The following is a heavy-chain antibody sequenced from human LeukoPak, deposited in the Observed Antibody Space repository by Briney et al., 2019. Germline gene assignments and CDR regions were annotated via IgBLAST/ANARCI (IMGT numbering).Heavy chain of an antibody. CDR3: AREGKDRRGATTDY. D-gene: IGHD1-26*01. Sequence: GGSLRLSCAASGFTFSSYAMHWVRQAPGKGLEWVAVISYDGSNKYYADSVKGRFTISRDNSKNTLYLQMNSLRAEDTAVYYCAREGKDRRGATTDYWGQGTLVTVSS. CDR1: GFTFSSYA. J-gene: IGHJ4*02. V-gene: IGHV3-30-3*01. CDR2: ISYDGSNK.